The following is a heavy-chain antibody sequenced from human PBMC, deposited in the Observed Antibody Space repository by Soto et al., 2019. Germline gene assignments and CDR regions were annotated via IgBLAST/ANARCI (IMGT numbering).Heavy chain of an antibody. J-gene: IGHJ5*02. CDR3: ASTAMAPVGGFDP. D-gene: IGHD5-18*01. CDR1: GFTFSSYA. V-gene: IGHV3-23*01. CDR2: ISGSGGST. Sequence: GGSLRLSCAASGFTFSSYAMSWVRQAPGKGLGWVSAISGSGGSTYYADSVKGRVTISRDNSKNTLYLQMNSLRAEDTAVYYCASTAMAPVGGFDPWGQGNLVTVSS.